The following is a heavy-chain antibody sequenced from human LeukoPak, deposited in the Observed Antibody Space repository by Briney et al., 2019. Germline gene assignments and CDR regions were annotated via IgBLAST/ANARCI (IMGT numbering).Heavy chain of an antibody. D-gene: IGHD3-10*01. J-gene: IGHJ4*02. CDR2: ISGSNGGT. CDR3: AKDQGYYGSVSYFFDY. CDR1: GFTFSSYA. V-gene: IGHV3-23*01. Sequence: GGSLRLSCAASGFTFSSYAMTWVRQAPGKGLELVSAISGSNGGTYYADSVKGRFTISRDNSKNTVYLQMNTLRVEDTAVYYCAKDQGYYGSVSYFFDYWGQGTLVTVSS.